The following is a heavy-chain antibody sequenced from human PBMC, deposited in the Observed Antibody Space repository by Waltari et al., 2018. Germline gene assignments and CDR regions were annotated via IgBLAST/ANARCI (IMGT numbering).Heavy chain of an antibody. CDR3: ARHFNWNGAFDI. CDR2: IYPGDSDT. J-gene: IGHJ3*02. V-gene: IGHV5-51*01. D-gene: IGHD1-20*01. CDR1: GYSFPSYW. Sequence: EVQLLQSGAEVQKPGESLKLSCKRSGYSFPSYWIGWVRQMTGKGLDWMGIIYPGDSDTRYSPSFQGQVTISADKSSSTAYLQWSSLKASDTAMYYCARHFNWNGAFDIWGQGTMVTVSS.